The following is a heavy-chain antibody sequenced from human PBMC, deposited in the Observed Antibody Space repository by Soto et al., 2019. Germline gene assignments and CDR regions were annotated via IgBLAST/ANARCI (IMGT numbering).Heavy chain of an antibody. V-gene: IGHV4-30-4*01. Sequence: SATLSLTCTVSGDSISSVDHYWSWIRQPPGKGLEWMGYIYHSGSTHYNPSLNSRLTISIDTSTNRFSLNLTSVTAADTAVYFCARLRWETENNWFDPWGQGALVTVSS. CDR2: IYHSGST. J-gene: IGHJ5*02. D-gene: IGHD1-26*01. CDR3: ARLRWETENNWFDP. CDR1: GDSISSVDHY.